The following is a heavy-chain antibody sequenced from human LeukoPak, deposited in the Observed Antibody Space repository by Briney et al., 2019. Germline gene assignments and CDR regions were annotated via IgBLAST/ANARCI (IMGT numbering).Heavy chain of an antibody. CDR2: IFYTGST. V-gene: IGHV4-61*01. CDR1: GGSVNSDNYY. CDR3: ARDVGFD. Sequence: SETLSLTCTVSGGSVNSDNYYWGWIRQPPGRGLEWIGYIFYTGSTNYNPSLKSRVTISVDTSKNQFALKVSSVTAADTAVYYCARDVGFDWGQGTLVTVSS. D-gene: IGHD6-25*01. J-gene: IGHJ4*02.